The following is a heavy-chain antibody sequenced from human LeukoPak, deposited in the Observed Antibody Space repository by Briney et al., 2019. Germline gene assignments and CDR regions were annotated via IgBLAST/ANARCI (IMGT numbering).Heavy chain of an antibody. Sequence: GGSLRLSCAVSGFSFSTYSWNWVRQTPGKGLEWISYISRRGETIFYADSVKGRSTIFRDNAKNTLYLQMNSLRAEDTAVYYCVRDLGGRSGHWGQGTLVTVSS. CDR2: ISRRGETI. CDR3: VRDLGGRSGH. D-gene: IGHD1-26*01. V-gene: IGHV3-48*04. J-gene: IGHJ4*02. CDR1: GFSFSTYS.